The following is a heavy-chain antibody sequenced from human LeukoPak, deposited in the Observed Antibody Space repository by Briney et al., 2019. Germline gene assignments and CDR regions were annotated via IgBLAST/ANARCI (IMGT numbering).Heavy chain of an antibody. CDR1: GYTFTGYY. J-gene: IGHJ6*03. V-gene: IGHV1-2*02. CDR3: ARGGKDILTGYYGYMDV. D-gene: IGHD3-9*01. Sequence: ASVKVSCKASGYTFTGYYMHWVRQAPGQGLEWMGWINPNSGGTNYAQKFRGRVTMTRDTSISTAYMELSRLRSDDTAVYYCARGGKDILTGYYGYMDVWGKGTTVTVSS. CDR2: INPNSGGT.